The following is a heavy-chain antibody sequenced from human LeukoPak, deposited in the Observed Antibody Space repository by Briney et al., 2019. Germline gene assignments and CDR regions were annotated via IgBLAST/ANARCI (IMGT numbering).Heavy chain of an antibody. CDR1: GYTFTSYD. J-gene: IGHJ4*02. Sequence: ASGKVSCKASGYTFTSYDINWVRQATGQGIEWMGWMNPNSGNTGYSQKYQGRVTMTRNTSITTAYMELSSLRSEDTAVYYCARAWYSSSSYGYWGQGTLVTVSS. D-gene: IGHD6-6*01. CDR2: MNPNSGNT. CDR3: ARAWYSSSSYGY. V-gene: IGHV1-8*01.